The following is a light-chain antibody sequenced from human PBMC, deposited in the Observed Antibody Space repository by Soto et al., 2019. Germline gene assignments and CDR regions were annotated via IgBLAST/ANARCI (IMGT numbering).Light chain of an antibody. CDR2: SAS. CDR3: QHYGTSPST. J-gene: IGKJ1*01. V-gene: IGKV3-20*01. Sequence: DTVLTQSPGTLSLPSGERATLSCRASQSISGTYLAWYQQKPGQAPRLLIYSASTRATGIPDRFSGSGSGTDFTLTISRLEPEDFAVYYCQHYGTSPSTFGRGTKVDIK. CDR1: QSISGTY.